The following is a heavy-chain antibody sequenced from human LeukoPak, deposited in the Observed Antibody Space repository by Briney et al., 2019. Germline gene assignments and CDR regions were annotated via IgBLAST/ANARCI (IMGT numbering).Heavy chain of an antibody. CDR3: ARDPRVIAVAGIDY. D-gene: IGHD6-19*01. Sequence: PGGSLRLSCAASGFTFSNYSMNWVRQAPGKGLEWVSYISSSSSSIYYADSVKGRFTISRDNAKNSLYLQMNSLRAEGTAVYYCARDPRVIAVAGIDYWGQGTLVTVSS. J-gene: IGHJ4*02. CDR1: GFTFSNYS. CDR2: ISSSSSSI. V-gene: IGHV3-48*04.